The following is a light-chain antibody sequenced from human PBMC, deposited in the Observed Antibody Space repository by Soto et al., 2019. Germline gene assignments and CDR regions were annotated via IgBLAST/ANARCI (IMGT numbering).Light chain of an antibody. CDR1: QGLTTK. J-gene: IGKJ1*01. Sequence: EIVMTQSPATLSVSPGARAPLSCRASQGLTTKLAWYQQNPGQAPRLLIYGASTRATGIPARFSGSGSGTEFTLTISSLQSEDFAVYYCQQYNTWPRTFGQGTKVDI. CDR3: QQYNTWPRT. CDR2: GAS. V-gene: IGKV3-15*01.